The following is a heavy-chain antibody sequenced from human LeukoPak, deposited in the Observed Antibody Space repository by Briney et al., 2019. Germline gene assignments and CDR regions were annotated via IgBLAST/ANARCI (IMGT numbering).Heavy chain of an antibody. Sequence: SETLSLTCTVSGGSISSSSYYWGWIRQPPGKGLERIGSIYYSGSTYYNPSLKSRVTISVDTSKNQFSLKLSSVTAADTAVYYCARHPIGLRYFDWLLPPYYFDYWGQGTLVTVSS. CDR1: GGSISSSSYY. CDR3: ARHPIGLRYFDWLLPPYYFDY. J-gene: IGHJ4*02. V-gene: IGHV4-39*01. D-gene: IGHD3-9*01. CDR2: IYYSGST.